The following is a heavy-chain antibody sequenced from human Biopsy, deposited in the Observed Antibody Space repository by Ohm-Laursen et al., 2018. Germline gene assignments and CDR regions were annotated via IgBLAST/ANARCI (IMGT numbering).Heavy chain of an antibody. Sequence: SLRLSCAASEFTFDDYAMYWVRQAPGKGLEWVSGISWNSGSKGYADSVKGRFTISRDNSKNTLYLQMNSLRAEDTAVYYCARDGAAGYGLDVWGQGTTVTVSS. J-gene: IGHJ6*02. D-gene: IGHD6-25*01. CDR3: ARDGAAGYGLDV. CDR1: EFTFDDYA. CDR2: ISWNSGSK. V-gene: IGHV3-9*01.